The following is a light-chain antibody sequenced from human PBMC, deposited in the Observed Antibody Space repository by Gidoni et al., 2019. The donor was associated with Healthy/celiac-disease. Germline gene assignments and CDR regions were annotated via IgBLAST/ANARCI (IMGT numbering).Light chain of an antibody. CDR2: GTS. Sequence: QSVLTQPPSVSGAPGQRVTLSCTGSSSNIGAGYDGHWYQQLPGAAPKLLIYGTSNRPSGVPDRFSGSKSGTSASLAISGLQAEDEADYYCQSYDSSLSGSYVVFGGGTKLTVL. CDR3: QSYDSSLSGSYVV. CDR1: SSNIGAGYD. V-gene: IGLV1-40*01. J-gene: IGLJ2*01.